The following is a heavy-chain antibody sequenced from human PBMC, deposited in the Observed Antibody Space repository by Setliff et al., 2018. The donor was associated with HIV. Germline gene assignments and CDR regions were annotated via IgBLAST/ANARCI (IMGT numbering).Heavy chain of an antibody. CDR3: TRDRRGSSSWSGYNGGFDY. V-gene: IGHV3-73*01. CDR2: IRSKANSYAT. J-gene: IGHJ4*02. CDR1: GFIFSNSI. D-gene: IGHD3-3*01. Sequence: GGSLRLSCAGSGFIFSNSILTWVRQAPGKGLEWVGRIRSKANSYATAYAASVKGRFTISRDDAKTIAYLHMNSLTTDDTAVYFCTRDRRGSSSWSGYNGGFDYWGQGTLVTVSS.